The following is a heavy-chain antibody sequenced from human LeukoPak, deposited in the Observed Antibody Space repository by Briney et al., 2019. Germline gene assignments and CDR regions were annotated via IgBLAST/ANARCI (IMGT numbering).Heavy chain of an antibody. Sequence: ASVKVSCKASGYTFTVYYMHWVRQAPGQGLEWMGWINPNSGGTNYAQNFQGRVTMARDTSISTAYMELSRLRSDDTAVYYCARDGNWGSLRGAFDIWGQGTMVTVSS. V-gene: IGHV1-2*02. D-gene: IGHD7-27*01. CDR2: INPNSGGT. J-gene: IGHJ3*02. CDR3: ARDGNWGSLRGAFDI. CDR1: GYTFTVYY.